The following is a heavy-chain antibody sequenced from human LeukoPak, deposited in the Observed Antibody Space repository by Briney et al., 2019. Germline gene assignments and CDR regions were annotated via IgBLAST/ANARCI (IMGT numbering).Heavy chain of an antibody. D-gene: IGHD2-2*01. CDR1: GYTFTGYY. CDR2: INPNSGGT. J-gene: IGHJ6*03. V-gene: IGHV1-2*02. Sequence: VASVKVSCKASGYTFTGYYMHWVRQAPGQWLEWMGWINPNSGGTNYAQKFQGRVTMTRDTSISTAYMELSRLRSDDTAVYYCARDLNPIVVVSVAIGYYMDVWGKGTTVTVSS. CDR3: ARDLNPIVVVSVAIGYYMDV.